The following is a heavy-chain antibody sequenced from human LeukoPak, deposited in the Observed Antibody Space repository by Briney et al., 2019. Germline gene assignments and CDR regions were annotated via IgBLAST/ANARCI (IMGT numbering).Heavy chain of an antibody. J-gene: IGHJ3*02. CDR2: ISRSGGSI. V-gene: IGHV3-21*01. D-gene: IGHD2-2*01. CDR1: EFTFSSHS. Sequence: GGSLRLSCAASEFTFSSHSMNWVRQAPGKGLEWVSCISRSGGSIYYADSVKGRFTISRDNAKNSLYLQMNSLRAEDTAVYFCARSLKVSAALDVFDIWGQGTMVTVSS. CDR3: ARSLKVSAALDVFDI.